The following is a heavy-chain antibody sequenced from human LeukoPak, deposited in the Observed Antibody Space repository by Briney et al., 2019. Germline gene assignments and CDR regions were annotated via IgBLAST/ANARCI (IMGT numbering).Heavy chain of an antibody. D-gene: IGHD2-2*01. CDR1: GLTVSTKY. V-gene: IGHV3-53*01. CDR3: ASHYCGTSSCYLYFEY. J-gene: IGHJ4*02. CDR2: IYSDGKT. Sequence: PGGSLRLSCAASGLTVSTKYMSWVRQATGKGLEWVSVIYSDGKTYYADSVKGRFIISRDNSKNTLSLQMNDLRAEDTALYYCASHYCGTSSCYLYFEYWGQGTLVTVSS.